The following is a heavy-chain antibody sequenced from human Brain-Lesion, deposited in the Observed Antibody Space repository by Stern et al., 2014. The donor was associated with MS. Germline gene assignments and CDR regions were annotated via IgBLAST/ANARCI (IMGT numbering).Heavy chain of an antibody. Sequence: QVQLQQSGPGLVKPSETLSLTCTVAGGSVSSTSYAWAWIRQPPGKGLEWIGTIYYSGNTYYSPSLKSRLTLSLDTSTNQFSLQLRCVTAADTAVYYCAGEEDIRYCSGGSCTGNWFDPWGQGTLVTVSS. CDR1: GGSVSSTSYA. J-gene: IGHJ5*02. V-gene: IGHV4-39*01. CDR3: AGEEDIRYCSGGSCTGNWFDP. CDR2: IYYSGNT. D-gene: IGHD2-15*01.